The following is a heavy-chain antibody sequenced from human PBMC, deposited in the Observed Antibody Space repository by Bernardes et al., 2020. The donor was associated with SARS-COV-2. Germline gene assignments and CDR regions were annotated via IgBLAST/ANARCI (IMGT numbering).Heavy chain of an antibody. D-gene: IGHD3-9*01. CDR3: ARDPHYDILTGPDY. CDR1: GFTFSDYY. CDR2: FNSDGSRQ. V-gene: IGHV3-74*01. Sequence: GGSLRLSCAASGFTFSDYYMTWFRQAPGKGLEWVSRFNSDGSRQIYADSGKGRFTISRDNAKNTLYLQMNSLRAEDTAVYYCARDPHYDILTGPDYWGQGTMVTVSS. J-gene: IGHJ4*02.